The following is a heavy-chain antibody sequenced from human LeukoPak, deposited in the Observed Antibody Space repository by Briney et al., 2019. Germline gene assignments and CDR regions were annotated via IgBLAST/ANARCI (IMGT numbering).Heavy chain of an antibody. D-gene: IGHD5-12*01. CDR2: IYYSGST. V-gene: IGHV4-30-4*07. J-gene: IGHJ4*02. CDR1: GGSISSGGYS. Sequence: PSETLSLTCAVSGGSISSGGYSWSWIRQPPGKGLEWIGYIYYSGSTYYNPSFKSRVTISVDTSKNQFSLKLSSVTAADTAVYYCARGSGYDYLGGYFDYWGQGTLVTVSS. CDR3: ARGSGYDYLGGYFDY.